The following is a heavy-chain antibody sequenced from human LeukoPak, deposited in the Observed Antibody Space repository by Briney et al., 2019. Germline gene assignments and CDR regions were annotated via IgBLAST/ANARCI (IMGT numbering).Heavy chain of an antibody. CDR1: GGTFSSYA. V-gene: IGHV1-69*06. D-gene: IGHD2-2*01. J-gene: IGHJ5*02. CDR3: ALSAIVVVPAAMRNWFDP. Sequence: SVKVSCKASGGTFSSYAISWVRQAPGQGLEWMGRIIPIFGTANYAQKFQGRVTITADKSTSTAYMELSSLRSEDTAVYYCALSAIVVVPAAMRNWFDPWVQGTLVTVSS. CDR2: IIPIFGTA.